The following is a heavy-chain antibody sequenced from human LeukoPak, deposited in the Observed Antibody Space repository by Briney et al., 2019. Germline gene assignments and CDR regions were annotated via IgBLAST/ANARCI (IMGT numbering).Heavy chain of an antibody. CDR2: ISAYNGNT. V-gene: IGHV1-18*01. CDR3: ARHGMTGSSSSWAGPRIMYFDY. J-gene: IGHJ4*02. D-gene: IGHD6-6*01. Sequence: GASVKVSCKASGYTFTSYGISWVRQAPGQGLEWMGWISAYNGNTNYAQKLQGRVTMTTDTSTSTAYMELRSLRSDDTAVYYCARHGMTGSSSSWAGPRIMYFDYWGQGTLVTVSS. CDR1: GYTFTSYG.